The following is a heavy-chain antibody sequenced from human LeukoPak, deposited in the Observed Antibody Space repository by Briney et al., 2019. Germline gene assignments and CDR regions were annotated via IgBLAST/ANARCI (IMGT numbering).Heavy chain of an antibody. D-gene: IGHD6-13*01. CDR3: ARGGIAIPFDY. J-gene: IGHJ4*02. V-gene: IGHV3-66*01. CDR2: IYSGGST. Sequence: GGSLRLSCAASGFTVSSNYMSWVRQAPGKGLEWVSVIYSGGSTYYADSVKGRFTASRDNSKNTLYLQMNSLRAEDTAVYYCARGGIAIPFDYWGQGTLVTVSS. CDR1: GFTVSSNY.